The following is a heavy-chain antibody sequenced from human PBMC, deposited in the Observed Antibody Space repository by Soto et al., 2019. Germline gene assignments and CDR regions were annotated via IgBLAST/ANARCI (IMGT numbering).Heavy chain of an antibody. CDR1: GGSISSGDYY. Sequence: LSLTCTVSGGSISSGDYYWSWIRQPPGKGLEWIGYIYYSGSTYYNPSLKSRVTISVDTSKNQFSLKLSSVTAADTAVYYCARDRTYYYDSSGYQDYWGQGTLVTVSS. D-gene: IGHD3-22*01. V-gene: IGHV4-30-4*01. J-gene: IGHJ4*02. CDR3: ARDRTYYYDSSGYQDY. CDR2: IYYSGST.